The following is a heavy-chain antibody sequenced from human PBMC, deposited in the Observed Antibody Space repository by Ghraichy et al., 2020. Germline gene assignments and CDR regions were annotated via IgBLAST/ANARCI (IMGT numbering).Heavy chain of an antibody. CDR2: IIPIFGTA. V-gene: IGHV1-69*13. Sequence: SVKVSCKASGGTFSSYAISWVRQAPGQGLEWMGGIIPIFGTANYAQKFQGRVTITADESTSTAYMELSSLRSEDTAVYYCARGGVATPQLEYYYYMDVWGKGTTVTVSS. CDR3: ARGGVATPQLEYYYYMDV. J-gene: IGHJ6*03. D-gene: IGHD5-12*01. CDR1: GGTFSSYA.